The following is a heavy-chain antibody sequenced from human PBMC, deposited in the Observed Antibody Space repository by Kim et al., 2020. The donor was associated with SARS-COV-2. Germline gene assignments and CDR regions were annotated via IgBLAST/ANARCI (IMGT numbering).Heavy chain of an antibody. CDR1: GYTLTELS. V-gene: IGHV1-24*01. CDR2: FDPEDGET. J-gene: IGHJ6*02. D-gene: IGHD3-10*01. Sequence: ASVKVSCKVSGYTLTELSMHWVRQAPGKGLEWMGGFDPEDGETIYAQKFQGRVTMTEDTSTDTAHMELSSLRSEDTAVYYCATAGVILGGYYNFHYYYGMDVWGQGTRVTVS. CDR3: ATAGVILGGYYNFHYYYGMDV.